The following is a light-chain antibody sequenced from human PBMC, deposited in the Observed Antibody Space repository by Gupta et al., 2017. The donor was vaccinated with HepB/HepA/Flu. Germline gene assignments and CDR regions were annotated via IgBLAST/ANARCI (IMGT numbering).Light chain of an antibody. Sequence: GLTQSPLSLHLNAREPASISCRSSTLLMHSNGHNYMGWYLQKPGQSPQLMMYLGSHRASGVPDMCSGSSSGTVFILKSSRVDADDVGVYYCMQALQPPITFGRGTKVEIK. CDR2: LGS. V-gene: IGKV2-28*01. CDR3: MQALQPPIT. CDR1: TLLMHSNGHNY. J-gene: IGKJ3*01.